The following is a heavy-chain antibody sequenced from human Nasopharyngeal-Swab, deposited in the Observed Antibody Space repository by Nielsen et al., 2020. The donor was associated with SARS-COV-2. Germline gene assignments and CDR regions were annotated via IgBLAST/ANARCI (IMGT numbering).Heavy chain of an antibody. Sequence: ASVKVSCKASGYTFTSYAMHWVRQAPGQRLEWMGWINAGNGNTKYSQKFQGRVTFTRDTSATTAYMVLSSLRSEDTAVYYCARDTKGRALYYFDYWGQGTLVTVSS. V-gene: IGHV1-3*01. D-gene: IGHD2-8*01. CDR2: INAGNGNT. CDR1: GYTFTSYA. J-gene: IGHJ4*02. CDR3: ARDTKGRALYYFDY.